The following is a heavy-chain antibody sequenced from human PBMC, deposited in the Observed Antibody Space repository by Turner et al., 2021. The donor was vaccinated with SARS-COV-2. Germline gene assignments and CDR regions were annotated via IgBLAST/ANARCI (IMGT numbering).Heavy chain of an antibody. J-gene: IGHJ6*02. D-gene: IGHD1-26*01. CDR2: ISWNSDNI. V-gene: IGHV3-9*01. CDR1: GFTFYAYA. CDR3: SKDMLGSYYYGGMDL. Sequence: EVRLVESGGGLVPPGRSLSLSCPASGFTFYAYAMHWVRQAPGRGLEWVSGISWNSDNIGYADSVKDRFTITRDNAKNSLYLQKNSLRAEDTALYYCSKDMLGSYYYGGMDLWGQGTTVTVSS.